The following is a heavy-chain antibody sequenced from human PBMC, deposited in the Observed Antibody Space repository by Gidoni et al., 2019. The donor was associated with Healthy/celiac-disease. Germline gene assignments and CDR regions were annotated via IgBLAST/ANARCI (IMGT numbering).Heavy chain of an antibody. CDR1: AGSISSGGYS. V-gene: IGHV4-30-2*01. CDR3: ARDRGDRYNWNDNAFDI. Sequence: QLQLQESGSGLVKPSQTLSLTCAAPAGSISSGGYSWSWIRQPPGKGLAWIGYIYHSGSTYYNPSLKSRVTISVDRSKNQFSLKLSSVTAADTAVYYCARDRGDRYNWNDNAFDIWGQGTMVTVSS. CDR2: IYHSGST. J-gene: IGHJ3*02. D-gene: IGHD1-20*01.